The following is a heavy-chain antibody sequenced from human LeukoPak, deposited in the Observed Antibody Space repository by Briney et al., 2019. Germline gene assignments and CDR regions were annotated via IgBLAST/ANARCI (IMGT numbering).Heavy chain of an antibody. CDR3: ARDGYSSGWYVAFDI. CDR2: ISAYNGNT. J-gene: IGHJ3*02. V-gene: IGHV1-18*04. Sequence: EASVKVSCKASGYTFTSYGISWVRQAPGQGLEWMGWISAYNGNTNYAQKLQGRVTMTTDTSTSTAYMELRSLRSGDTAVYYCARDGYSSGWYVAFDIWGQGTMVTVSS. D-gene: IGHD6-19*01. CDR1: GYTFTSYG.